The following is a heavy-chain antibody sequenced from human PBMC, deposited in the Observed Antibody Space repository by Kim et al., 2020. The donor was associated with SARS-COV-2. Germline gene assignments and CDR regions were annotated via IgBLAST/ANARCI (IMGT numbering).Heavy chain of an antibody. J-gene: IGHJ6*02. CDR3: ARDVQTKDNLQGDFWSGYYWTYYYYGMDV. CDR1: GFTFSSYG. Sequence: GGSLRLSCAASGFTFSSYGMHWVRQAPGKGLEWVAVIWYDGSNKYYADSVKGRFTISRDNSKNTLYLQMNSLRAEDTAVYYCARDVQTKDNLQGDFWSGYYWTYYYYGMDVWGQGTTVTVSS. D-gene: IGHD3-3*01. V-gene: IGHV3-33*01. CDR2: IWYDGSNK.